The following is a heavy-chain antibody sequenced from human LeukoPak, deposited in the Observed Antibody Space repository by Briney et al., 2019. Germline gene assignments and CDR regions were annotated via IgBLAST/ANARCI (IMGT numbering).Heavy chain of an antibody. CDR1: GYTFTGYY. Sequence: ASVKVSCKASGYTFTGYYMHWVRQAPGQGLEWMGWINPNSGGTNYAQKFQGRVTMTRDTSISTAYMELRSLRSDDTAVYYCAMNTAMATIDYWGQGTLVTVSS. CDR3: AMNTAMATIDY. D-gene: IGHD5-18*01. CDR2: INPNSGGT. J-gene: IGHJ4*02. V-gene: IGHV1-2*02.